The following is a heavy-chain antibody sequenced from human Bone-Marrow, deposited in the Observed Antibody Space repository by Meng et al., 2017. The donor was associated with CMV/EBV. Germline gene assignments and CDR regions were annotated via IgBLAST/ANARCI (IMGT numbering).Heavy chain of an antibody. J-gene: IGHJ5*02. Sequence: VSGGSISSGGYSWSWIRQPPGKGLEWIGYIYHSGSTYYNPSLKSRVTISVDRSKNQFSLKLSSVTAADTAVYYCARAPVTTSGGWFDPWGQGTLVTLL. V-gene: IGHV4-30-2*01. CDR2: IYHSGST. CDR3: ARAPVTTSGGWFDP. CDR1: GGSISSGGYS. D-gene: IGHD4-11*01.